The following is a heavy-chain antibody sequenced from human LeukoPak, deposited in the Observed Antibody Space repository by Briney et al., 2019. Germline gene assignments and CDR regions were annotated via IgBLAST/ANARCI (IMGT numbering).Heavy chain of an antibody. V-gene: IGHV1-8*01. CDR1: GYTFTSYD. Sequence: GASVKVSCKASGYTFTSYDINWVRQATGQGLEWMGWMNPNSGNTGYAQKFQGRVTMTRNTSISTAYMELSSLRSEDMAVYYCARSGYSYVVMDVWGKGTTVTVSS. J-gene: IGHJ6*03. CDR3: ARSGYSYVVMDV. CDR2: MNPNSGNT. D-gene: IGHD5-18*01.